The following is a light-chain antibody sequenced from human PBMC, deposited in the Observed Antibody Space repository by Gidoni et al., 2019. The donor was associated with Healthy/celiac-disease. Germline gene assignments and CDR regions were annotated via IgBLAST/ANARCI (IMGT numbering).Light chain of an antibody. CDR3: QQYCSTPYT. Sequence: VMTQSPDSLAVSLGERATINCKSRQSVLYSSNNRNYLAWYQQKPGQPPKLLIYWASTRESGVPDRFSGGGSGTDFTLTISSLQAEDVAVYYCQQYCSTPYTFGQXTKLEIK. J-gene: IGKJ2*01. CDR1: QSVLYSSNNRNY. V-gene: IGKV4-1*01. CDR2: WAS.